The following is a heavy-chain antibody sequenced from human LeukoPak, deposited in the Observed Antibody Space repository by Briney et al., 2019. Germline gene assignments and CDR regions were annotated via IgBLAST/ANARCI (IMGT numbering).Heavy chain of an antibody. D-gene: IGHD2-2*01. CDR1: GYTFTGYY. V-gene: IGHV1-2*02. Sequence: ASVKVSCKASGYTFTGYYMHWVRQAPGQGLEWMGWINPNSGGTNYAQKFQGRVTMTRVTSISTAYMELSRLRSDDTAVYYCARDSPSDIVVVPAAHAFDIWGQGTMVTVS. J-gene: IGHJ3*02. CDR3: ARDSPSDIVVVPAAHAFDI. CDR2: INPNSGGT.